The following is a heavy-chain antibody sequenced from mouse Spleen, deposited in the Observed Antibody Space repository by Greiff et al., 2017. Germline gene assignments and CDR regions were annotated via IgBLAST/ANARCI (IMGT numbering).Heavy chain of an antibody. D-gene: IGHD1-1*01. CDR3: AREGSYGFAY. CDR1: GFTFSDYY. J-gene: IGHJ3*01. V-gene: IGHV5-16*01. CDR2: INYDGSST. Sequence: EVQVVESEGGLVQPGSSMKLSCTASGFTFSDYYMAWVRQVPEKGLEWVANINYDGSSTYYLDSLKSRFIISRDNAKNILYLQMSSLKSEDTATYYCAREGSYGFAYWGQGTLVTVSA.